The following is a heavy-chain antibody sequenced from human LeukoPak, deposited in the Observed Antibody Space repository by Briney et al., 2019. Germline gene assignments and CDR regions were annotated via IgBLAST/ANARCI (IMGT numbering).Heavy chain of an antibody. CDR3: AKQSRIAAAMDY. D-gene: IGHD6-13*01. V-gene: IGHV3-30-3*02. Sequence: GRSLRLSCAASGFTFNSYALHWVRQAPGKGLEWVAVISSDGSNKYYADSVKGRFTISRDNSKNTLYLQMNSLRAEDTAVYYCAKQSRIAAAMDYWGQGTLVTVSS. J-gene: IGHJ4*02. CDR2: ISSDGSNK. CDR1: GFTFNSYA.